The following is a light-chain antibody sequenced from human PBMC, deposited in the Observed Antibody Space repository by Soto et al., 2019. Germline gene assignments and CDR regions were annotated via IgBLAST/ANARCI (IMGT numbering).Light chain of an antibody. Sequence: EIVLTQSPATLSLSPGERSTLSCRASQSVSSYLAWYQQRPGQXPRXXIYDASNRATGVPARFSGSGSGTDLTITISSLEPEDFEVYYCQQRSNWPHPFGQGTRLEIK. CDR1: QSVSSY. CDR3: QQRSNWPHP. J-gene: IGKJ5*01. CDR2: DAS. V-gene: IGKV3-11*01.